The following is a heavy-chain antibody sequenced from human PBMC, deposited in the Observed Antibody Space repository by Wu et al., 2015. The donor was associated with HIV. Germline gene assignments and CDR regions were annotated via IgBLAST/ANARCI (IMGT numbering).Heavy chain of an antibody. V-gene: IGHV1-69*12. Sequence: QVQVVQSGGEMKKPRSSVRVSCKASGGDFKNNAISWVRQAPGQGLEWVGGVVPISGSTHSAQRFKDKVTIRADESKTIVFLEMSGLTTEDTAVYYCATSTIVHITARRVGFRRADWYFNVWGRGTLVTVSS. D-gene: IGHD5/OR15-5a*01. CDR2: VVPISGST. CDR1: GGDFKNNA. J-gene: IGHJ2*01. CDR3: ATSTIVHITARRVGFRRADWYFNV.